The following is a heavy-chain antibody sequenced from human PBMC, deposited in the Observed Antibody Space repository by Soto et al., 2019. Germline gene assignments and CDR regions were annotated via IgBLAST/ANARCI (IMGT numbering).Heavy chain of an antibody. J-gene: IGHJ6*03. CDR1: GYNFSSHD. Sequence: QVHLVQAGAEVRKPGASVQVSCKASGYNFSSHDIHWVRQAPGQGLEWMGWINAGNGNTRYSQKFQDRITIPRDASASTAYMELSSLRSEDTAIYYCARDSFYCGGRYCYHYSFYMDVWGKGTTVTVSS. CDR2: INAGNGNT. CDR3: ARDSFYCGGRYCYHYSFYMDV. V-gene: IGHV1-3*01. D-gene: IGHD2-21*01.